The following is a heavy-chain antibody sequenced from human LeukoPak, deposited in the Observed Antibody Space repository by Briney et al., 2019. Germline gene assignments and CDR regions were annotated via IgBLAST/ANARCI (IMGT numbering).Heavy chain of an antibody. V-gene: IGHV4-31*03. Sequence: PSETLSLTCTVSGGSISSGGYYWSWIRQHPGKGLEWIGYIYYSGSTYYNPSLKSRVTISVDTSKNQFSLKLSSVTAADTAVYYCARVITAAEAFDIWGQGTMVTVSS. CDR2: IYYSGST. CDR3: ARVITAAEAFDI. CDR1: GGSISSGGYY. J-gene: IGHJ3*02. D-gene: IGHD1-20*01.